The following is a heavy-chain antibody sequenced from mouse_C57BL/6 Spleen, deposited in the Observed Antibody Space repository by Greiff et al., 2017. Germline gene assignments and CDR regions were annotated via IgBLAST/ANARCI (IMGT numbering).Heavy chain of an antibody. CDR3: ARPYGSSDDYAMDY. D-gene: IGHD1-1*01. J-gene: IGHJ4*01. V-gene: IGHV1-50*01. CDR2: IDPSDSYT. CDR1: GYTFTSYW. Sequence: QVQLQQPGAELVKPGASVKLSCKASGYTFTSYWMQWVKQRPGQGLEWIGEIDPSDSYTNYNQKFKGKATLTVDTSSSTASMQLSSLTSEDSAVYYCARPYGSSDDYAMDYWGQGTSVTVSS.